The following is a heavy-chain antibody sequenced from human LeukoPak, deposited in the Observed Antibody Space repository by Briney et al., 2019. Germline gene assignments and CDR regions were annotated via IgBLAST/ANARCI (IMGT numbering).Heavy chain of an antibody. V-gene: IGHV5-51*01. Sequence: GESLKISCKGSGYSFTSYWIGWVRQMPGKGLEWTGIIYPGDSDTRYSPSFQGQVTISADKSISTAYLQWSSLKASDTAMYYCARIGTDYPPLSGGGFDPWGQGTLVTVSS. D-gene: IGHD4-11*01. CDR2: IYPGDSDT. J-gene: IGHJ5*02. CDR1: GYSFTSYW. CDR3: ARIGTDYPPLSGGGFDP.